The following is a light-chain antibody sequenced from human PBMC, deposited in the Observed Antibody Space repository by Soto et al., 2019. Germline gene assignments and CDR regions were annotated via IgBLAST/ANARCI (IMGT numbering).Light chain of an antibody. CDR3: QQYNSWPIT. Sequence: EIVMTQSPATLSVSPGESATLSCRASQNINSDLAWYVQKPGQAPRRVIYCASTWSTDVPPRFTGSGSGTEFTLTISGLQSEDFAVYYCQQYNSWPITFGQGTRL. J-gene: IGKJ5*01. CDR1: QNINSD. CDR2: CAS. V-gene: IGKV3D-15*01.